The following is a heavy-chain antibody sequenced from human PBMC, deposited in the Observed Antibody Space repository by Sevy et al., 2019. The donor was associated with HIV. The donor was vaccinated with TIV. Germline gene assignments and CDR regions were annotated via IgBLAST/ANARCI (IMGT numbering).Heavy chain of an antibody. J-gene: IGHJ1*01. CDR2: ISVMGVRT. Sequence: GGSLRLSCAASGFTFSSYAMSWVRQAPGKGLDGVSAISVMGVRTYYADSVKGRFTSSRDNSKNTLYLQMNSLRAEDTAVYYCAKYYYDSSGYYYPAEYFQHWGQGTLVTVSS. D-gene: IGHD3-22*01. CDR1: GFTFSSYA. CDR3: AKYYYDSSGYYYPAEYFQH. V-gene: IGHV3-23*01.